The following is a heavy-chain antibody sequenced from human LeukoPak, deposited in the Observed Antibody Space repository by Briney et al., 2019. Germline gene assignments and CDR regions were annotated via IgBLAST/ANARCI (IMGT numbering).Heavy chain of an antibody. J-gene: IGHJ5*02. D-gene: IGHD2-21*02. Sequence: GGSLRLSCTASSGFTFSSYAMSWIRQAPGKGLEWVSAISGSGGIIYYADSVKGRFTISRDNSKNTLYLQMDSLRAEDTAVYYCAKDRMTYTSWGQGALVTVSS. V-gene: IGHV3-23*01. CDR2: ISGSGGII. CDR3: AKDRMTYTS. CDR1: GFTFSSYA.